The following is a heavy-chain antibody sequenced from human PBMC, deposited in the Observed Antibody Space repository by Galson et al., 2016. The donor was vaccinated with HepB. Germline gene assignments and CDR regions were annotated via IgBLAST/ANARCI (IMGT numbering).Heavy chain of an antibody. Sequence: SLRLSCAASGFTFSSHPMNWVRQAPGKGLEWVSYTTSSSGDIYYADSVKGRFTMSRDNARNSVYLQMNSLRAEDTAVYYCAREGIWSDDLAGGMDVWGQGTTVTVSS. J-gene: IGHJ6*02. CDR1: GFTFSSHP. V-gene: IGHV3-48*01. CDR2: TTSSSGDI. CDR3: AREGIWSDDLAGGMDV. D-gene: IGHD3-3*01.